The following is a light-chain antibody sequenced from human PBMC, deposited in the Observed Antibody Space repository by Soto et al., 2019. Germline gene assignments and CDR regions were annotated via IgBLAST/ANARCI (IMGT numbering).Light chain of an antibody. Sequence: QSVLTQPPSVSAAPGQTVTISCSGSSSNIGNYFVSWYRQLPGSAPKLVIFDDNQRPSGIPDRLSASKSGTSATLDITGLQTGDEADYYCGTWDISLNDYVFGSGTKLTVL. CDR3: GTWDISLNDYV. J-gene: IGLJ1*01. CDR2: DDN. CDR1: SSNIGNYF. V-gene: IGLV1-51*01.